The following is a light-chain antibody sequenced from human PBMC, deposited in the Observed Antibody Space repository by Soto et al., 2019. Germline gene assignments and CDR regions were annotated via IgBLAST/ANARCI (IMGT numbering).Light chain of an antibody. Sequence: ESGLTQSQGTLSLSPGERATLSCRASQSVTSSYLAWWQQKPGQAPRLLIYGASSRATGIPDRFSGSGSGTDFTLTICRLEPEDFAVYFCRQYGSSPTTFGQGTKVAIK. J-gene: IGKJ1*01. CDR3: RQYGSSPTT. V-gene: IGKV3-20*01. CDR2: GAS. CDR1: QSVTSSY.